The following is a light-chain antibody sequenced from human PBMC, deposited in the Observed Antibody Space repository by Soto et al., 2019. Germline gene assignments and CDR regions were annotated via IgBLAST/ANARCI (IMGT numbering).Light chain of an antibody. V-gene: IGKV3-15*01. J-gene: IGKJ1*01. CDR2: GAS. CDR3: QQYRT. Sequence: EIVLTQSPVTLSVSPGERATLSCRASQSVSSNLAWYQQKPGQAPRLLIYGASTMANGVPARFSGGGSGTEFTLTISSLQSEAFALDYCQQYRTFGQGTKVEIK. CDR1: QSVSSN.